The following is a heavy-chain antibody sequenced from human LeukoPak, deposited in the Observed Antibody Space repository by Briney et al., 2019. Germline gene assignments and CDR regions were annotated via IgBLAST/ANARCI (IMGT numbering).Heavy chain of an antibody. D-gene: IGHD3-10*01. CDR1: GDTFSNYA. CDR2: IMPIFGTP. V-gene: IGHV1-69*05. CDR3: ARSGSRGGLDF. J-gene: IGHJ4*02. Sequence: SVKVSCKASGDTFSNYAISRVRQAPGQGLKWMGGIMPIFGTPNYAQKFQGRVTVTTDESTSTAFMELSSLRSEDTAVYYCARSGSRGGLDFWGQGTLVTVSS.